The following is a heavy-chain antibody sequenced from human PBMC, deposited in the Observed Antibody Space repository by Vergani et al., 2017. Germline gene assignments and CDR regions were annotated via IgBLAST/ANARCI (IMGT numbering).Heavy chain of an antibody. CDR3: ARDGTASSTSFLTH. D-gene: IGHD2-2*01. V-gene: IGHV3-9*01. Sequence: EVQLVESGGGLVQPGRSLRLSCAASGFTFDDYAMHWVRQAPGKGLEWVSGISWNSGSIGYADSVKGRFTISRDNAKNSLYLQMNSLRAEDTALYYCARDGTASSTSFLTHWGQGTLVTVSS. J-gene: IGHJ4*02. CDR2: ISWNSGSI. CDR1: GFTFDDYA.